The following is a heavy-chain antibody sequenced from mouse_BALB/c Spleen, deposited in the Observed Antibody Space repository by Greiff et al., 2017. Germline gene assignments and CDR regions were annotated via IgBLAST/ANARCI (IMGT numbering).Heavy chain of an antibody. D-gene: IGHD2-1*01. CDR3: ARDGNYVGAMDY. CDR2: INSNVGCT. CDR1: GFTFSSYY. Sequence: EVKLVESGGGLVQPGGSLKLSCAASGFTFSSYYMSWVRQTPGKRLELVATINSNVGCTYYPDSVKGRFTISRDNAKNTLYLQMSSLKSEDTAMYYCARDGNYVGAMDYWGQGTSVTVSS. J-gene: IGHJ4*01. V-gene: IGHV5-6-3*01.